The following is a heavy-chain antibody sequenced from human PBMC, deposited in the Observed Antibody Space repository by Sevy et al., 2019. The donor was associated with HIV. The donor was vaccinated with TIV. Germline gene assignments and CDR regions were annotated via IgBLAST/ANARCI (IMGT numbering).Heavy chain of an antibody. Sequence: SETLSLTCTVSGGSISSSSYYWGWIRQPPGKGLEWIGSIYYSGSTYYNPSLKSRVTISVDTSKNQFSLKLSSVTAADTAAYYCARRGAFIAVAGTSPFDYWGQGTLVTVSS. CDR1: GGSISSSSYY. CDR3: ARRGAFIAVAGTSPFDY. CDR2: IYYSGST. V-gene: IGHV4-39*01. D-gene: IGHD6-19*01. J-gene: IGHJ4*02.